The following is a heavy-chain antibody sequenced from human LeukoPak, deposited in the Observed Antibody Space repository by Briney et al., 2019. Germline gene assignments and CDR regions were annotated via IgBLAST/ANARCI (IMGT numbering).Heavy chain of an antibody. CDR3: ARVEWLFPFDY. V-gene: IGHV1-18*04. J-gene: IGHJ4*02. D-gene: IGHD3-3*01. CDR2: ISAYNGNT. CDR1: GYTFTNYY. Sequence: ASVKVSCKASGYTFTNYYMHWVRQAPGQGLEWMGWISAYNGNTNYAQKLQGRVTMTTDTSTSTAYMELRSLRSDDTAVYYCARVEWLFPFDYWGQGTLVTVSS.